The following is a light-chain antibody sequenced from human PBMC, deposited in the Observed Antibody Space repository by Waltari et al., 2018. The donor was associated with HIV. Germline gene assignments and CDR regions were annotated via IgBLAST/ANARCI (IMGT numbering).Light chain of an antibody. CDR3: QQYSNWPRT. Sequence: DIMMTQSPATLSVSPGERATLSCRASQSISSNVAWYQQRRGQAPRLLIYGASTMASGIPARFSGSWSGPEFSLTISSLQSEDFAIYYCQQYSNWPRTFGQGTKVEI. CDR1: QSISSN. J-gene: IGKJ1*01. V-gene: IGKV3-15*01. CDR2: GAS.